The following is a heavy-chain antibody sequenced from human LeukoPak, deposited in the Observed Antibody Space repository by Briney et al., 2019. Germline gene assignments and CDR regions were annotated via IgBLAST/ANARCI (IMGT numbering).Heavy chain of an antibody. J-gene: IGHJ4*02. CDR2: ISYDGSNK. CDR3: ARDRGGSYSAIDY. D-gene: IGHD1-26*01. Sequence: PGRSLRLSCAASGFTFSSYGMHWVRQAPGKGLEWVAVISYDGSNKYYADSVKDRFSISRDNSKNTLYLQVNSLRAEDTAVYYCARDRGGSYSAIDYWGQGTLVTVSS. V-gene: IGHV3-30*03. CDR1: GFTFSSYG.